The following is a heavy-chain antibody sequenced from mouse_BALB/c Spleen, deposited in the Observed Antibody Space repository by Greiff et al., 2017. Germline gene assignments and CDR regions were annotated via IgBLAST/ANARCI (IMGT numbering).Heavy chain of an antibody. D-gene: IGHD1-2*01. CDR2: IYPGNVNT. V-gene: IGHV1S56*01. CDR1: GYTFTSYY. J-gene: IGHJ1*01. CDR3: ARRETTALYWYFDV. Sequence: QVQLQQSGPELVKPGASVRISCKASGYTFTSYYIHWVKQRPGQGLEWIGWIYPGNVNTKYNEKFKGKATLTADKSSSTAYMQLSSLTSEDSAVYFCARRETTALYWYFDVWGAGTTVTVSS.